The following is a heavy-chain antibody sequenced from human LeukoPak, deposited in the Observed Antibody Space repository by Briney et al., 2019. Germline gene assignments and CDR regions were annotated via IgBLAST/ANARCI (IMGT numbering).Heavy chain of an antibody. D-gene: IGHD6-19*01. J-gene: IGHJ6*02. CDR3: ARDLAYSSGWSNYYYYYGMDV. CDR1: GFTFSSYW. V-gene: IGHV3-7*01. Sequence: PGGSLRLSRAASGFTFSSYWMSWVRQAPGKGLEWVANIKQDGSEKYYVDSVKGRFTISRDNAKNSLYLQMNSLRAEDTAVYYCARDLAYSSGWSNYYYYYGMDVWGQGTTVTVSS. CDR2: IKQDGSEK.